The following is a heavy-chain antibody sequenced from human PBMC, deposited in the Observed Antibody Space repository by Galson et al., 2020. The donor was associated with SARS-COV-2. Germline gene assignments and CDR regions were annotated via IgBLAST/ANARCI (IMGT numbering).Heavy chain of an antibody. D-gene: IGHD1-26*01. V-gene: IGHV3-30-3*01. CDR3: ARAKGGSYFWGFDY. CDR1: GFTFSSYA. J-gene: IGHJ4*02. CDR2: ISYDGSNK. Sequence: TGWSLRLSCAASGFTFSSYAMHWVRQAPGKGLEWVAVISYDGSNKYYADSVKGRFTISRDNSKNTLYLQMNSLRAEDTAVYYCARAKGGSYFWGFDYWGQGTLVTVSS.